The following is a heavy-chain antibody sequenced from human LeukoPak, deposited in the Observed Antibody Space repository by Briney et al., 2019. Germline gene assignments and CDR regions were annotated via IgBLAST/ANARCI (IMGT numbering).Heavy chain of an antibody. D-gene: IGHD6-13*01. Sequence: GSSVKVSCKASGGTFTSYDINWVRQAAGQGLEWMGWMNPKSGNTGYAQKFQGRVTMTRDTSISTAYMELSNLRSEDTAVYYCARLVIRTATATEGGDYWGQGTLVTVSS. V-gene: IGHV1-8*01. CDR1: GGTFTSYD. CDR2: MNPKSGNT. CDR3: ARLVIRTATATEGGDY. J-gene: IGHJ4*02.